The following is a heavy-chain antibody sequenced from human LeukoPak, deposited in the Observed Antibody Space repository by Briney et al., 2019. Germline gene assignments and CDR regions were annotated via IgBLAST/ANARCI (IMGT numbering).Heavy chain of an antibody. D-gene: IGHD3-22*01. J-gene: IGHJ4*02. CDR3: AGDDSSGYFFDF. CDR2: ISSSSSII. Sequence: GGSLRLSCAASGFTFSGYAMSWVRQAPGKGLEWVSYISSSSSIIYYTDSVKGRFTISRDNAKNSLYLQMNSLRAEDTAMYFCAGDDSSGYFFDFWGQGTLVTVSS. CDR1: GFTFSGYA. V-gene: IGHV3-48*01.